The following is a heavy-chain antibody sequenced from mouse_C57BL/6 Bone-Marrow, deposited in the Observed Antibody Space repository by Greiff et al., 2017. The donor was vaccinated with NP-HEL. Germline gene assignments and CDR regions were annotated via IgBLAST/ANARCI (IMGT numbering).Heavy chain of an antibody. D-gene: IGHD1-1*01. CDR2: ISYDGSN. Sequence: EVQLQESGPGLVKPSQSLSLTCSVTGYSITSGYYWNWIRQFPGNKLEWMGYISYDGSNNYNPSLKNRISITRDTSKNQFFLKLNSVTTEDTATYYCAHGSPFWYFDVWGTGTTVTVSS. V-gene: IGHV3-6*01. CDR1: GYSITSGYY. CDR3: AHGSPFWYFDV. J-gene: IGHJ1*03.